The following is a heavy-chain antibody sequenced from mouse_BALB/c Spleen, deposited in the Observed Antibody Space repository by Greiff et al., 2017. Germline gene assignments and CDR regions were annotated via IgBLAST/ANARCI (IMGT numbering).Heavy chain of an antibody. CDR3: ASSYYYGSSYGYWYFDV. CDR2: ISYSGST. D-gene: IGHD1-1*01. J-gene: IGHJ1*01. V-gene: IGHV3-2*02. Sequence: EVKLMESGPGLVKPSQSLSLTCTVTGYSITSDYAWNWIRQFPGNKLEWMGYISYSGSTSYNPSLKSRISITRDTSKNQFFLQLNSVTTEDTATYYCASSYYYGSSYGYWYFDVWGAGTTVTVSS. CDR1: GYSITSDYA.